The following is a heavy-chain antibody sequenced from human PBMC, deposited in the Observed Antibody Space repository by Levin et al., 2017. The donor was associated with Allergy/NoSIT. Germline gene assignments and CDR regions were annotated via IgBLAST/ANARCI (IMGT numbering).Heavy chain of an antibody. J-gene: IGHJ6*02. CDR3: ARNRIIVSGGNDYYYGMDV. CDR1: GGSVSSGTYY. CDR2: INYRGVT. Sequence: SETLSLTCSVSGGSVSSGTYYWSWIRRPPGKGLEWIGYINYRGVTKYNPSLKSRVTISVDTSKNEFSLKVTSVTAADTAVYYCARNRIIVSGGNDYYYGMDVWGQGTTVTVSS. D-gene: IGHD5/OR15-5a*01. V-gene: IGHV4-61*01.